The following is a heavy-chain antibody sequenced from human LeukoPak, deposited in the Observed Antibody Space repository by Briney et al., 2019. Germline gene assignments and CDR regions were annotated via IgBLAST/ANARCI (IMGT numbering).Heavy chain of an antibody. V-gene: IGHV1-18*01. D-gene: IGHD3-3*01. Sequence: ASVKVSCKASGYTFSSYGISWVRQAPGQGLEWMGWISAYNGNTNYAQKLQGRVTMTTDTSTSTAYMGLRSLRSDDTAVYYCARVSVTIFGVVILGNWFDPWGQGTLVTVSS. CDR3: ARVSVTIFGVVILGNWFDP. J-gene: IGHJ5*02. CDR2: ISAYNGNT. CDR1: GYTFSSYG.